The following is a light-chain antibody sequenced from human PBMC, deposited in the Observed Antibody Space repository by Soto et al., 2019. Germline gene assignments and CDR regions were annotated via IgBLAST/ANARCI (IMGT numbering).Light chain of an antibody. J-gene: IGKJ1*01. CDR1: QTVLFTSNNKNF. Sequence: IVLTLSPESLAGALGGRATIHCKSSQTVLFTSNNKNFLAWYQHKVGQPPKLLINWASIREAGVPGRFSGRGSGSDFSLTISNLQAEDVAVYYCQQYYRGPPTFGQGTKVDSK. V-gene: IGKV4-1*01. CDR2: WAS. CDR3: QQYYRGPPT.